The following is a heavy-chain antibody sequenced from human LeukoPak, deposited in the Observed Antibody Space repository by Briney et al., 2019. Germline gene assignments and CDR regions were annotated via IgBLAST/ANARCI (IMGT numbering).Heavy chain of an antibody. Sequence: GGSLRLSCAASGFTFSSYAMHWVRQAPGKGLEYVSAISTNGGSTYYANSVKGRFTISRDNSKNTVYLQMGSLRAEDMAVYYCATYSAEYSGYEKWGQGTLVTVSS. D-gene: IGHD5-12*01. J-gene: IGHJ4*02. CDR1: GFTFSSYA. CDR2: ISTNGGST. V-gene: IGHV3-64*01. CDR3: ATYSAEYSGYEK.